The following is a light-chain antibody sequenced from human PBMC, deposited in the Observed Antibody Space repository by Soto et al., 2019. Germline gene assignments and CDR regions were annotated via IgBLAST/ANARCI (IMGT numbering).Light chain of an antibody. CDR1: QDISRW. CDR3: QHQGT. V-gene: IGKV1-12*01. J-gene: IGKJ1*01. CDR2: AAS. Sequence: DIQMTQSPSSVSASVGDSVTITCRASQDISRWLAWFQQKPGKAPKLLIYAASSLESGVPSRFSGSGSGTDFTLTISRLQPEDFATYYCQHQGTFGQGTKVEIK.